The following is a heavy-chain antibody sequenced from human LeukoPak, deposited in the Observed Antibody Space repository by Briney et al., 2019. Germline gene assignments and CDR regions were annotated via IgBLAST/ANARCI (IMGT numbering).Heavy chain of an antibody. Sequence: GGSLRLSCAASGFTFSGYAMSWVRQAPGEGLEWVSSISRSGTYIYYADSVKGRFTVSRDNAKNSLYLQMNSLRPDDTAMYYCARDSGSYYELYYFDHWGQGTLVTVS. CDR3: ARDSGSYYELYYFDH. CDR2: ISRSGTYI. J-gene: IGHJ4*02. D-gene: IGHD1-26*01. V-gene: IGHV3-21*01. CDR1: GFTFSGYA.